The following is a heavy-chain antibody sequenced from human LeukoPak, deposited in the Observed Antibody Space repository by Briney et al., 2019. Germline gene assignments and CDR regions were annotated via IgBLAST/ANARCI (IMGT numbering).Heavy chain of an antibody. J-gene: IGHJ3*02. V-gene: IGHV4-4*07. CDR3: ARDKMQTTYYDSSGSEAFDI. CDR1: GGSISSYY. D-gene: IGHD3-22*01. CDR2: IYTSGST. Sequence: SETLSLTCTVSGGSISSYYWSWIRQPAGKGLEWIGRIYTSGSTNYNPSLKSRVTMSVDTSKNQFPLKLSSVTAADTAVYYCARDKMQTTYYDSSGSEAFDIWGQGTMVTVSS.